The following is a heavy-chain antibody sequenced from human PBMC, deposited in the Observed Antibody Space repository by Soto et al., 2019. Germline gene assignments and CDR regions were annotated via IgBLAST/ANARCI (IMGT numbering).Heavy chain of an antibody. Sequence: PSQTLSLTCAISVDSVSSNSAAWNWIRQSPSRGLEWLGRTYYRSRWYNDYAVSVKSRITVNPDTSKNQFSLHLNSVTPEDTAVYYCARLIAFGLPNLNYNYHAMDVWGQGTTVTVSS. CDR3: ARLIAFGLPNLNYNYHAMDV. D-gene: IGHD3-10*01. J-gene: IGHJ6*02. V-gene: IGHV6-1*01. CDR2: TYYRSRWYN. CDR1: VDSVSSNSAA.